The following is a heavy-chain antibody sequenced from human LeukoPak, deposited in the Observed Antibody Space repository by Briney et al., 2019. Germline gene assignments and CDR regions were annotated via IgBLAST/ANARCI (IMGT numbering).Heavy chain of an antibody. D-gene: IGHD5-18*01. Sequence: QPGGSLRLSCAASGFTFSSYWMTWIRQAPGKGLEWVANIKQDGSEKYYVDSVKGRFTISRDNAKNSLYLQMNSLRAEDTAVYYCARDTGGGYSCYDCSGQGTLVTVFS. V-gene: IGHV3-7*01. CDR3: ARDTGGGYSCYDC. CDR1: GFTFSSYW. J-gene: IGHJ4*02. CDR2: IKQDGSEK.